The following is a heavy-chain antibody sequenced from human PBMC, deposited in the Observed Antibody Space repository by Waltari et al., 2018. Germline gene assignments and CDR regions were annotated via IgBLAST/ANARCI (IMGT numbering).Heavy chain of an antibody. CDR1: GYTFTSYD. V-gene: IGHV1-8*03. CDR3: ARSRLLRTRGGFDP. J-gene: IGHJ5*02. CDR2: MNPNSGNT. Sequence: QVQLVQSGAEVKKPGASVKVSCKAAGYTFTSYDSNWVRQATGQGLEWMGWMNPNSGNTGYAQKFQGRVTITRNTSISTAYMELSSLRSEDTAVYYCARSRLLRTRGGFDPWGQGTLVTVSS. D-gene: IGHD1-7*01.